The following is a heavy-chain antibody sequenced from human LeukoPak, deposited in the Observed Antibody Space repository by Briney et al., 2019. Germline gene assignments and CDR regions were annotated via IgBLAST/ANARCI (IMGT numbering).Heavy chain of an antibody. V-gene: IGHV1-69*04. J-gene: IGHJ6*02. CDR1: GGTFSSYA. CDR2: IIPIFVIA. CDR3: AREDYGGLLYYYGMDV. D-gene: IGHD4-23*01. Sequence: SVKVSCKASGGTFSSYAISWVRQTPGQGLEWMGRIIPIFVIANYAQKFQGRVTITADKSTSTAYMELSSLRSEDTAVYYCAREDYGGLLYYYGMDVWGQGTTVTVSS.